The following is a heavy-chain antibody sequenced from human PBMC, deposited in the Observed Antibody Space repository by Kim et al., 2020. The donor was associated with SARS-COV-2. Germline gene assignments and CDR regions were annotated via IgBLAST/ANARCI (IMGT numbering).Heavy chain of an antibody. D-gene: IGHD1-26*01. CDR3: ARRARWWEPPFDY. Sequence: SETLSLTCAVYGGSFSGYYWSWIRQPPGKGLEWIGEINHSGSTNYNPSLKSRVTISVDTSKNQFSLKLSSVTAADTVVYYCARRARWWEPPFDYWGQGTLVTVSS. V-gene: IGHV4-34*01. CDR1: GGSFSGYY. CDR2: INHSGST. J-gene: IGHJ4*02.